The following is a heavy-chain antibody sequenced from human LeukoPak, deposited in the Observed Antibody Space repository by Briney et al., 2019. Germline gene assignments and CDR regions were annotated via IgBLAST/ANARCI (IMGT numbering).Heavy chain of an antibody. CDR2: LDPEDGEA. V-gene: IGHV1-24*01. Sequence: ASVKVSCKVSGYTLSDLAMHWVRQAPGKGLEWMGGLDPEDGEAIYAQPLQGRVTMTEDTSSDTDYMVLSSLRSEGTAVYYCATRNFGDYGAFDIWGQGTMVTVSS. CDR1: GYTLSDLA. D-gene: IGHD4-17*01. CDR3: ATRNFGDYGAFDI. J-gene: IGHJ3*02.